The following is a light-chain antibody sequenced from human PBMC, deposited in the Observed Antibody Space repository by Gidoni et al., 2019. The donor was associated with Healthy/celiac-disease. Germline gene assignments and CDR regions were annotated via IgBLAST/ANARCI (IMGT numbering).Light chain of an antibody. CDR3: QQSYSIPWT. CDR1: QSISSY. Sequence: DIQMTQSPSSLSASVGDRVTITCRASQSISSYLNWYQQKAGKDPKLLIYAASSLQSGVPSRFSGSGSGTDFTLTISSLQPEDFATYYCQQSYSIPWTFGQGTKVEIK. CDR2: AAS. V-gene: IGKV1-39*01. J-gene: IGKJ1*01.